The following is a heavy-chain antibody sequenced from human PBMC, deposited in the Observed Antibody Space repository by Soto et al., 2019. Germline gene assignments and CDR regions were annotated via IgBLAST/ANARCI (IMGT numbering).Heavy chain of an antibody. CDR3: ASDRGPDGGGYYYLAY. CDR2: THHTRST. V-gene: IGHV4-31*11. Sequence: PSETLSLTCAVSGASISNPGHYWSWIRQVPGKGLEWIGYTHHTRSTLSNPSLKSRIFMSVDASKNQFSLRLNSVTAADTAVYYCASDRGPDGGGYYYLAYWGQGTLVTVSS. J-gene: IGHJ4*02. CDR1: GASISNPGHY. D-gene: IGHD2-21*01.